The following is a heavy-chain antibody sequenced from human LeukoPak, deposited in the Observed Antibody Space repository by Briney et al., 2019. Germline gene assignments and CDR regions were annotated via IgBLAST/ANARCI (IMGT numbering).Heavy chain of an antibody. CDR3: ARGPSSSGWYYFDY. J-gene: IGHJ4*02. CDR2: INPNSGGT. V-gene: IGHV1-2*06. CDR1: GYTFTGYY. D-gene: IGHD6-19*01. Sequence: ASVKVSCKASGYTFTGYYVHWVRQAPRQGLEWMGRINPNSGGTTYAQKFQGRVTVTRDTSISTAYMEVNSLRSNDTAVYYCARGPSSSGWYYFDYWGQGTLVTVSS.